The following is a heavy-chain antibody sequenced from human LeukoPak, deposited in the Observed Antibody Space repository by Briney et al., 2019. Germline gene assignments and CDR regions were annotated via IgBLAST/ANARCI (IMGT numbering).Heavy chain of an antibody. V-gene: IGHV3-23*01. D-gene: IGHD6-13*01. J-gene: IGHJ5*02. CDR1: GXXFSNYA. Sequence: GGSLRXXCAXSGXXFSNYAMXWVRQAPGKGLEWVAAISGAGGGTYYGDSVRGRFTISRDNSKNTLYLQMSSLRAEDTAVYYCANRAVTGYISPWGQGTLVTVSS. CDR3: ANRAVTGYISP. CDR2: ISGAGGGT.